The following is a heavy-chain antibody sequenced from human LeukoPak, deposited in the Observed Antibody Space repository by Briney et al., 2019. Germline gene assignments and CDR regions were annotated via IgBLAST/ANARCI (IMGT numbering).Heavy chain of an antibody. CDR3: ARVAYYYDSAGLYLNYCYGMDV. V-gene: IGHV1-8*01. CDR1: GYTFTSYD. J-gene: IGHJ6*02. D-gene: IGHD3-22*01. Sequence: GASVKVSCKASGYTFTSYDISWVRQATGQGLEWLGWMNPSSGNTGYAQKFQGRVTMTRDTSISTASMELSSLRSEDTAVYYCARVAYYYDSAGLYLNYCYGMDVWGQGTTVTVSS. CDR2: MNPSSGNT.